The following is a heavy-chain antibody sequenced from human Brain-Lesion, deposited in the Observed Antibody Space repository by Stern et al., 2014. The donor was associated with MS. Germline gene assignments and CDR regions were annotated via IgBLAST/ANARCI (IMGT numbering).Heavy chain of an antibody. CDR2: FDPEDGET. D-gene: IGHD1-26*01. CDR3: ATLSPGAGGNYYRHFDY. V-gene: IGHV1-24*01. CDR1: GYTLTELS. J-gene: IGHJ4*02. Sequence: VQLVQSGAEVKKPGASVKVSCKVSGYTLTELSMHWVRQAPRKGLEWMGGFDPEDGETIYAQKVQGRVTMTADTSTNTAYMELISLRSEDTAEYYCATLSPGAGGNYYRHFDYWGQGTLVTVSS.